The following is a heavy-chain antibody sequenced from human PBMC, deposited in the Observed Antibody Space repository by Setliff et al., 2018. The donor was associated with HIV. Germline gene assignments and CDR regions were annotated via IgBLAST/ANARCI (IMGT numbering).Heavy chain of an antibody. D-gene: IGHD3-22*01. Sequence: GGSLRLSCAASGFTFSSYSMDWVRQAPGKGLEWVARIRNKVNSYTTEYVASVKGRFTISRDDSENSLYLQMNSLKAEDTAVYFCTGYYDSSGYYYGVDYWGQGTLVTVSS. CDR1: GFTFSSYS. J-gene: IGHJ4*02. CDR3: TGYYDSSGYYYGVDY. CDR2: IRNKVNSYTT. V-gene: IGHV3-72*01.